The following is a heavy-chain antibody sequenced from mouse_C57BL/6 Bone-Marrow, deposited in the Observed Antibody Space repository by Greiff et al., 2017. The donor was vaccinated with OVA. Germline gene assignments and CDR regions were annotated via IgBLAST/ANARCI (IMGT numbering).Heavy chain of an antibody. D-gene: IGHD1-1*01. Sequence: EVHLVESGAELVKPGASVKLSCTASGFNITDYYMHWVKQRTEQGLEWIGRIDPEDGETKYAPKFQGKATITADTSSNTAYLQLSSLTSEDTAVYYCARGYYGSRGFAYWGQGTLVTVSA. CDR3: ARGYYGSRGFAY. V-gene: IGHV14-2*01. CDR1: GFNITDYY. CDR2: IDPEDGET. J-gene: IGHJ3*01.